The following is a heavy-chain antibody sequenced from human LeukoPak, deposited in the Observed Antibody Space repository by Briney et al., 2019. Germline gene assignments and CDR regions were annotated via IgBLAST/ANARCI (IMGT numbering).Heavy chain of an antibody. V-gene: IGHV5-51*01. J-gene: IGHJ3*02. Sequence: GESLKISCKGSGYSFTSYWIGWVRQMPGKGLEWMGIIYPSDSDTKYSPSFQGQVTISADKSINTAYLHWRSLKASDTAMYYCARLSMIDTFDIWGLGTVVTVSS. CDR1: GYSFTSYW. CDR3: ARLSMIDTFDI. D-gene: IGHD3-22*01. CDR2: IYPSDSDT.